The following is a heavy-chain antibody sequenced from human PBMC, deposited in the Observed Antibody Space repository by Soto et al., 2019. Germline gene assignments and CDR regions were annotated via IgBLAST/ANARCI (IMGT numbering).Heavy chain of an antibody. J-gene: IGHJ4*02. Sequence: GSLRLSCAASGCTFGNYAMTWVRQAPGKGLEWVSSISGGGDGRYYADSVKGRFTISRDNSKNTLYLQMNSLRAEDTAVYYCARDPRLELRGVDSWGQGTLVTVYS. D-gene: IGHD1-26*01. CDR3: ARDPRLELRGVDS. CDR2: ISGGGDGR. V-gene: IGHV3-23*01. CDR1: GCTFGNYA.